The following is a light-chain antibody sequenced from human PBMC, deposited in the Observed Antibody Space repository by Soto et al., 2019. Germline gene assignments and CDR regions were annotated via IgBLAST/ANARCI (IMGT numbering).Light chain of an antibody. J-gene: IGKJ1*01. CDR1: QSNSSY. V-gene: IGKV1-39*01. Sequence: DIQMTQSPSSLSASVGDRVTITCRASQSNSSYLNWYQQKPGKAPKLLIYAASSLQSGVPSKFSGSGSGTDFTLTISSLQPEDFATYYCQQSYSTSWTVGQGTKVDIK. CDR3: QQSYSTSWT. CDR2: AAS.